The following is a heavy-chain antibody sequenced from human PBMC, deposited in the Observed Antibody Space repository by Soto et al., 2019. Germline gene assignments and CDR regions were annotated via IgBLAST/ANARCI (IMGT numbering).Heavy chain of an antibody. CDR2: IKSKSDGGTA. V-gene: IGHV3-15*07. Sequence: GGSLRLSCAASGFTFTNAWMNWVRQAPGKGLEWVGRIKSKSDGGTADYAAPVKGRFTISRDNAKNSLYLQMNSLRAEDTAVYYRARDLLAGMDVWGQGTTVTVSS. J-gene: IGHJ6*02. CDR3: ARDLLAGMDV. CDR1: GFTFTNAW.